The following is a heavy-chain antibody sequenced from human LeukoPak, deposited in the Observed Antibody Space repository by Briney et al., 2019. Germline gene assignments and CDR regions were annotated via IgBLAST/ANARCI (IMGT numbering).Heavy chain of an antibody. J-gene: IGHJ4*02. D-gene: IGHD3-10*01. CDR2: IYPGDSDI. Sequence: GESLKISCKGSGYSFTSYWIGWVRQMPGKALEWMGIIYPGDSDITYSPSFQGQVTISADKSISTAYLQWSSLKASDTAIYYCARLRGNYFDYWGQGALVTVSP. V-gene: IGHV5-51*01. CDR3: ARLRGNYFDY. CDR1: GYSFTSYW.